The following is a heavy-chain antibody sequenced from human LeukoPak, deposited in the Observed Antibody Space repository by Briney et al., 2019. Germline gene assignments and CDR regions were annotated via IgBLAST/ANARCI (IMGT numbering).Heavy chain of an antibody. Sequence: GGSLRLSCAASGFTFSSYGMHWVRQAPGKGLEWVAVISYDGSNKYYADSVKGRFTISRDNSKNTLYLQMNSLRAEDTAVYYCAKDGFPNYMITFGGGDYGMDVRGQGTTVTASS. CDR1: GFTFSSYG. J-gene: IGHJ6*02. V-gene: IGHV3-30*18. D-gene: IGHD3-16*01. CDR3: AKDGFPNYMITFGGGDYGMDV. CDR2: ISYDGSNK.